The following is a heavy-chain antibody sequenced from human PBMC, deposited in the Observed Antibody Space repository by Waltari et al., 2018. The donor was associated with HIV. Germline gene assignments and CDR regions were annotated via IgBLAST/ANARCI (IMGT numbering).Heavy chain of an antibody. D-gene: IGHD3-10*01. J-gene: IGHJ6*02. V-gene: IGHV1-45*02. CDR3: ARSRDYGSGKDYDMDV. CDR1: GYTFTYRY. Sequence: QMQLVQSGAEVKKTGSSVKVSCKASGYTFTYRYLHWVRQAPGQALEWMVWITPFIGNTNYAQKFQDRVTITRDRSMSTAYMELSSLRFEDTAMYYCARSRDYGSGKDYDMDVWGQGTTVTVSS. CDR2: ITPFIGNT.